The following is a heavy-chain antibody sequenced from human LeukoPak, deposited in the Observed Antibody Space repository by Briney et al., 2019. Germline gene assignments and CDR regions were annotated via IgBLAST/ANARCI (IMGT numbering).Heavy chain of an antibody. J-gene: IGHJ6*02. CDR1: GFTFSSYR. Sequence: GGSLRLSCAASGFTFSSYRMNWVRQAPGKGLEWVSSISDSSSYIYHADSEKGRFTISRDNAKNSVYLQMNSLRAEDTATYYCTKGENGMDFWGQGTTVTVSS. CDR2: ISDSSSYI. D-gene: IGHD1-26*01. V-gene: IGHV3-21*01. CDR3: TKGENGMDF.